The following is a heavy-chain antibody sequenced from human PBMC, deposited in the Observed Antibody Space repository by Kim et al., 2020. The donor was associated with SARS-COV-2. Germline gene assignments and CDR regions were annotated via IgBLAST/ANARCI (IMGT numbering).Heavy chain of an antibody. Sequence: GESLKISCKGSGYSFTSYWIGWVRQMPGKGLEWMGIIYPGDSDTRYSPSFQGQVTISADKSISTAYLQWSSLKASDTAMYYCARRCKGTYYYDSSGYFSSYYFDYWGQGTLVTVSS. CDR1: GYSFTSYW. CDR3: ARRCKGTYYYDSSGYFSSYYFDY. CDR2: IYPGDSDT. V-gene: IGHV5-51*01. D-gene: IGHD3-22*01. J-gene: IGHJ4*02.